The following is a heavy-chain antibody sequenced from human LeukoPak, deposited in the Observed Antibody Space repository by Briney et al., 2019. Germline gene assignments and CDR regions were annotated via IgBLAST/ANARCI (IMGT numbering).Heavy chain of an antibody. CDR3: ARSAGVYDILTGYENNWFDP. J-gene: IGHJ5*02. D-gene: IGHD3-9*01. V-gene: IGHV4-30-2*01. CDR2: IYHSGST. Sequence: PSETLSLTCAVPGGSISSGGYSWSWIRQQPGKGLEWIGYIYHSGSTYYNPSLKSRVTISVDRSKNQFSLKLSSVTAADTAVYYCARSAGVYDILTGYENNWFDPWGQGTLVTVSS. CDR1: GGSISSGGYS.